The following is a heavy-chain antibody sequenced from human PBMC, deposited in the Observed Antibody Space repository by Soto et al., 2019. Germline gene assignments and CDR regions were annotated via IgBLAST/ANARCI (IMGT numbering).Heavy chain of an antibody. CDR1: GFTFSNYA. Sequence: EVEILESGGGLVQPGGSLRLSCTVSGFTFSNYAFTWARQAPGKGLEWVSTIGTSASDTNYADSVKGRFTTFRDNSKNTLFLQMNSLRAEDTAVYYCTKRGANWGPLEDWGHGTLVTVSS. CDR2: IGTSASDT. CDR3: TKRGANWGPLED. D-gene: IGHD7-27*01. J-gene: IGHJ4*01. V-gene: IGHV3-23*01.